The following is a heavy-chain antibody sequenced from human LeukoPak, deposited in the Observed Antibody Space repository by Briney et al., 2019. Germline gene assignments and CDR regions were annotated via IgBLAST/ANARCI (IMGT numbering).Heavy chain of an antibody. Sequence: GGSLRLSCAASGFTFSNAWMSWVRQAPGKGLEWVGSIKSKTDGGTTDYAAPVKGRFTISRDDSKNTLHLQMNSLKTEDTAVYYCTTIRSRFIVVVVAAYYYYMDVWGKGTTVTVSS. CDR3: TTIRSRFIVVVVAAYYYYMDV. V-gene: IGHV3-15*01. CDR2: IKSKTDGGTT. CDR1: GFTFSNAW. D-gene: IGHD2-15*01. J-gene: IGHJ6*03.